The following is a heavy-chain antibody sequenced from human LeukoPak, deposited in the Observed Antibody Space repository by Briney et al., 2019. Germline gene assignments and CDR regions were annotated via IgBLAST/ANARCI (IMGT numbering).Heavy chain of an antibody. J-gene: IGHJ4*02. CDR2: ISYDGSNK. D-gene: IGHD3-22*01. CDR3: ARGGVLHFYDSSGYGIDY. Sequence: GGSLRLSCAASGFTFSSYAMHWVRQAPGKGLEWVAVISYDGSNKYYADCVKGRFTISRDNSKNTLYLKMNSLRTEDTAVYYCARGGVLHFYDSSGYGIDYWGQGTLVTVSS. V-gene: IGHV3-30-3*01. CDR1: GFTFSSYA.